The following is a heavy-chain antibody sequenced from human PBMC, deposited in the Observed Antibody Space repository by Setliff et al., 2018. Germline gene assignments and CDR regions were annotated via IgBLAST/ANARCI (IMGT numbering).Heavy chain of an antibody. D-gene: IGHD4-17*01. CDR2: IYYSGST. Sequence: SETLSLTCSVSGGSMSFYYWSWIRQPPGKGLEWIGYIYYSGSTDSNPSLKSRVAISIDTSKNQFSPKLTSVTAADTAVYYCAGGRRYDYGWDFDYWGQGTLVTVSS. V-gene: IGHV4-59*08. CDR1: GGSMSFYY. CDR3: AGGRRYDYGWDFDY. J-gene: IGHJ4*02.